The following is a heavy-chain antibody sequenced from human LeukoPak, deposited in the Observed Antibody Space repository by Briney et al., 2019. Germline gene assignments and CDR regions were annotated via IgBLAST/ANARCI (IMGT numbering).Heavy chain of an antibody. Sequence: GGSLRLSCAASGFTFSSYGMHWVRQAPGKGLEWVAVIWYDGSNKYYADSVKGRLTISRDNSKNTLYLQMNSLKTEDTAVYYCTTGISVITMVRGVLGDYWGQGTLVTVSS. CDR3: TTGISVITMVRGVLGDY. D-gene: IGHD3-10*01. V-gene: IGHV3-33*01. CDR2: IWYDGSNK. CDR1: GFTFSSYG. J-gene: IGHJ4*02.